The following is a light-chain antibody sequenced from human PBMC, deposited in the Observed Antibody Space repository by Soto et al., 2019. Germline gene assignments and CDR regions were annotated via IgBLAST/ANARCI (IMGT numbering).Light chain of an antibody. J-gene: IGKJ3*01. V-gene: IGKV1-39*01. CDR3: QQSYFSQVA. Sequence: TCQTGVPSRFTGSGSGTEFTLTISSLQPEDFGTYFCQQSYFSQVAFGPGTKVDIK.